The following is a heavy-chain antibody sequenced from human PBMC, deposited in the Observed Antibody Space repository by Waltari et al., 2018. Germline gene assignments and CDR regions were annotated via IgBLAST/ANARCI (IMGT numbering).Heavy chain of an antibody. V-gene: IGHV1-18*01. CDR3: ARVHGWLQMDYFDY. D-gene: IGHD5-12*01. CDR2: ISPYNGNT. CDR1: NYTFMTYG. J-gene: IGHJ4*02. Sequence: QVQLMQSGAEVKSPGASVKVSCQTSNYTFMTYGISWVRQAPGQGLEWMGWISPYNGNTKHAQRLQGRVTMTTDASTSTAYMELRSLISDDTAVYYCARVHGWLQMDYFDYWGQGTLVTVSS.